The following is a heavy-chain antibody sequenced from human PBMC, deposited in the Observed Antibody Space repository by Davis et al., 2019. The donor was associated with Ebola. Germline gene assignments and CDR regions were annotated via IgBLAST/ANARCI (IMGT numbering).Heavy chain of an antibody. Sequence: GESLKISCAASGFTFSSYGMHWVRQAPGTGLEWVAVIWYDGSNKYYADSVKGRFTISRDNSKNTLYLQMNSLRAEDTAVYYCAREADYDILTGYFDYWGQGTRVTVSS. CDR1: GFTFSSYG. V-gene: IGHV3-33*01. CDR2: IWYDGSNK. J-gene: IGHJ4*02. CDR3: AREADYDILTGYFDY. D-gene: IGHD3-9*01.